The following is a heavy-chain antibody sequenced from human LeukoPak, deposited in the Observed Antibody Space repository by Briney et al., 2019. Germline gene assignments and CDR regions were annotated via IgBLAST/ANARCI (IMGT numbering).Heavy chain of an antibody. Sequence: GGSLRLSCAASGFTFSSYAMSWVRQAPGMGLEWVSAISGSGGSTYYADSVKGRFTISRDNSKNTLYLQMNSLRAEDTAVYYCARGYYYDSSGYDYWGQGTLVTVSS. CDR1: GFTFSSYA. CDR3: ARGYYYDSSGYDY. V-gene: IGHV3-23*01. CDR2: ISGSGGST. J-gene: IGHJ4*02. D-gene: IGHD3-22*01.